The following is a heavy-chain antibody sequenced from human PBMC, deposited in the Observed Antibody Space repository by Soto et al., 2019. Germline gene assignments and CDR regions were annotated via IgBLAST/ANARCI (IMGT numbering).Heavy chain of an antibody. J-gene: IGHJ4*02. CDR3: AIGIAAAWCSPDY. V-gene: IGHV4-59*08. D-gene: IGHD6-13*01. Sequence: QVQLQESGPGLVKPSETLSLTCTVSGGSISSYYWSWIRQPPGKGLEWIGYIYYSGSTNYNPSLKSRVTTSVDTSKNQFSLKLSSVTAADTAVYYCAIGIAAAWCSPDYWGQGTLVTVSS. CDR2: IYYSGST. CDR1: GGSISSYY.